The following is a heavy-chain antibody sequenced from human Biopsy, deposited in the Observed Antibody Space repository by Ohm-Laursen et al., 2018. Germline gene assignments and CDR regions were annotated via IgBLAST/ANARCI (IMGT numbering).Heavy chain of an antibody. CDR2: MNPDSGRS. V-gene: IGHV1-8*01. CDR1: GGTFIGFD. Sequence: ASVKVSCKATGGTFIGFDINWVRQVPGHGLEWMGWMNPDSGRSNWAAKFQGRLSMTRITSVSTAFMELTSLRSGDTAVYYCALGGALGSQRGYAKSGMDGWGQGTTVTASS. CDR3: ALGGALGSQRGYAKSGMDG. D-gene: IGHD2-8*01. J-gene: IGHJ6*01.